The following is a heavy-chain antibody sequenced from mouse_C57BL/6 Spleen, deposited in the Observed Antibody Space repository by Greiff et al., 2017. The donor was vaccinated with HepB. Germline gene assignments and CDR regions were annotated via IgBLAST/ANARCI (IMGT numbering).Heavy chain of an antibody. D-gene: IGHD1-1*01. CDR3: AREDYGRDFDY. Sequence: EVKLMESGGGLVKPGGSLKLSCAASGFTFSDYGMHWVRQAPEKGLEWVAYISSGSSTIYYADTVKGRFTISRDNAKNTLFLQMTSLRSEDTAMYYCAREDYGRDFDYWGQGTTLTVSS. CDR2: ISSGSSTI. J-gene: IGHJ2*01. V-gene: IGHV5-17*01. CDR1: GFTFSDYG.